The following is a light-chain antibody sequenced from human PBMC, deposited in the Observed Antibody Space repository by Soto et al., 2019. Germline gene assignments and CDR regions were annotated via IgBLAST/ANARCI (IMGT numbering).Light chain of an antibody. V-gene: IGLV2-8*01. Sequence: QSVLTQPPSASGSPGQSVTISCTGTSSDVGGYNYVSWYQQHPGKAPKLMIYDVSKRPSGVPDRFSGSKSGNAASLTVAGLQDEDEAYYYCSSDAGSNNLVFGGGTKLTVL. J-gene: IGLJ2*01. CDR3: SSDAGSNNLV. CDR1: SSDVGGYNY. CDR2: DVS.